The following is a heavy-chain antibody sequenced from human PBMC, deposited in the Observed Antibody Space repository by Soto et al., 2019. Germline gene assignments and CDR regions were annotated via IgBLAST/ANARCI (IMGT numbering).Heavy chain of an antibody. J-gene: IGHJ4*02. V-gene: IGHV4-39*01. Sequence: QLQLQESGPGLVKPSENLSLTCSVSGGSINSPSYYWGWIRQPPGKGLECIGSIYYSVNTYYNLSLKSRSTIFVHTSRNPFSLKLISVTAADTGVYFCARLPGITIFRCEYWGQGTLVTVSS. CDR3: ARLPGITIFRCEY. CDR1: GGSINSPSYY. D-gene: IGHD3-3*01. CDR2: IYYSVNT.